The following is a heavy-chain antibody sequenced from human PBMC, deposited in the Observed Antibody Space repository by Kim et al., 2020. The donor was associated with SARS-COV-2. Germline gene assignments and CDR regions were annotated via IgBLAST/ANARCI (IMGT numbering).Heavy chain of an antibody. D-gene: IGHD2-8*01. J-gene: IGHJ2*01. V-gene: IGHV5-10-1*01. Sequence: SPSFQGHVTISADKSISTAYLQWSSLKASDTAMYYCARMVRTRGDWYFDLWGRGTLVTVSS. CDR3: ARMVRTRGDWYFDL.